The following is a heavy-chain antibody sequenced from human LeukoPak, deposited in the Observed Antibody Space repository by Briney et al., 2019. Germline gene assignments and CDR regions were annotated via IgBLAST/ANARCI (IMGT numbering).Heavy chain of an antibody. J-gene: IGHJ6*02. CDR3: ARASSDSSSWYDYYYYGMDV. D-gene: IGHD6-13*01. V-gene: IGHV6-1*01. Sequence: SQTLSLTCAISGDSVSSNSAAWNWIRQSPSRGLEWLGRTYYRSKWYNDYAVSVKSRITINPDTSKNQFSLQLNSVTPEDTAVYYCARASSDSSSWYDYYYYGMDVWGQGTTVTVSS. CDR2: TYYRSKWYN. CDR1: GDSVSSNSAA.